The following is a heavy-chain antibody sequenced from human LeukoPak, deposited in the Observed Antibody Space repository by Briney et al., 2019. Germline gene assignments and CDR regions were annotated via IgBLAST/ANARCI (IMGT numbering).Heavy chain of an antibody. CDR1: GGSFSDYY. D-gene: IGHD4-11*01. J-gene: IGHJ6*02. Sequence: SETLSLTCAVYGGSFSDYYWSWIRQPPGKGLEWLGEINHSGSTNYNPSLKSRVTISVDTSKNQFSLKLSSVTAADTAVYYCARIRTTVTTFVRYHYGMDVWGQGTTVTVSS. V-gene: IGHV4-34*01. CDR3: ARIRTTVTTFVRYHYGMDV. CDR2: INHSGST.